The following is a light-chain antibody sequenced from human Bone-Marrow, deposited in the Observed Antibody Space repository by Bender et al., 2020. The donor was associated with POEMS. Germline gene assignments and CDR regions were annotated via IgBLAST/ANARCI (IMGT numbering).Light chain of an antibody. J-gene: IGLJ2*01. V-gene: IGLV3-1*01. CDR1: KLGEEY. CDR3: CSCAGSSVI. CDR2: QDT. Sequence: SYELTQPPSVSVSPGQTATITCSGEKLGEEYACWYQQKPGQSPVVVIYQDTKRPSGIPERFSGSTSGNTASLTISGLQPEDEADYCCCSCAGSSVIFGGGTKLTVL.